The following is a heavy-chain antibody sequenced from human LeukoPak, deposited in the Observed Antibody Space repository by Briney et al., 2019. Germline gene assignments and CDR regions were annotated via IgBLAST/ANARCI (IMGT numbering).Heavy chain of an antibody. J-gene: IGHJ5*02. V-gene: IGHV4-39*07. D-gene: IGHD5-24*01. CDR3: ARDRDGINWFDP. CDR2: IYYSGST. CDR1: GGSNSSSSYY. Sequence: SETLSLTCTVSGGSNSSSSYYWGWIRQPPGKGLEWIESIYYSGSTYYNPSLKSRVTISVDTSKNQFSLKLSSVTAADTAVYYCARDRDGINWFDPWGQGTLVTVSS.